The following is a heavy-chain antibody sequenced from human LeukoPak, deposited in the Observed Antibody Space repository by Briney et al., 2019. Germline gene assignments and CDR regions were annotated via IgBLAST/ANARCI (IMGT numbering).Heavy chain of an antibody. D-gene: IGHD6-13*01. Sequence: SETLSLTCAVSGGSISGYYWSWIRQPAGKGLEWIGRIYTSETTNYNPSLKSRVTMSVDTSKNHFSLKMNSVTAADTAVYYCARERHLAAAGYLFDYWGQGTLVTVSS. CDR2: IYTSETT. J-gene: IGHJ4*02. CDR1: GGSISGYY. V-gene: IGHV4-4*07. CDR3: ARERHLAAAGYLFDY.